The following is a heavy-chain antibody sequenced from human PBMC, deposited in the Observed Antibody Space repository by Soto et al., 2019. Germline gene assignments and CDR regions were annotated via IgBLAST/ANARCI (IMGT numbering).Heavy chain of an antibody. CDR2: ISAYNGNT. CDR3: ARVSSPLRFLERYYYYYMDV. J-gene: IGHJ6*03. V-gene: IGHV1-18*01. D-gene: IGHD3-3*01. CDR1: GYTFTSYG. Sequence: ASVKVSCKASGYTFTSYGISWVRQAPGQGLEWMGWISAYNGNTNYAQKLQGRVTMTTDTSTSTAYMELGSLRSDDTAVYYCARVSSPLRFLERYYYYYMDVWGKGTTVTVSS.